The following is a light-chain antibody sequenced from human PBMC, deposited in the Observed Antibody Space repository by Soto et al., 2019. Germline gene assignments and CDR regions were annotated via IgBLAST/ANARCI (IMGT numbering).Light chain of an antibody. V-gene: IGKV2-30*02. CDR1: QSLVHSDGNTY. Sequence: IVLTQSPLSLPVTLGQPASISCRSSQSLVHSDGNTYLNWFQQRPGQSPRRLIYKASNRDSGVPDRFSGSGSGTDFTLSISRVEADHVGVYSCMQGITFTLGQGTKVDIK. CDR2: KAS. CDR3: MQGITFT. J-gene: IGKJ1*01.